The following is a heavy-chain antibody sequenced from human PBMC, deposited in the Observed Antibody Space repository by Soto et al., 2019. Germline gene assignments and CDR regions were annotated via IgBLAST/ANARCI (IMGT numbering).Heavy chain of an antibody. CDR3: AKARDISNRGYVDY. V-gene: IGHV3-23*01. Sequence: EVQLLDSGGGLVQPGGSLRLSCAASGFSFSSGDAMSWVRQAPGKGLEWVSTIDGSGSGTFYADSVKGRFTISGDNPKNTLCLQMNSLGADDTDIYFCAKARDISNRGYVDYWGQGTLVTVSS. D-gene: IGHD3-10*01. CDR1: GFSFSSGDA. CDR2: IDGSGSGT. J-gene: IGHJ4*02.